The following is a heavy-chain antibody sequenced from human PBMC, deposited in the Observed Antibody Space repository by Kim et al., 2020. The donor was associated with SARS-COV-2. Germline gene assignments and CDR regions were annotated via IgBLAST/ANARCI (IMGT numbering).Heavy chain of an antibody. CDR3: AKGPRELLWFGELSKSGGFDY. Sequence: GGSLRLSCAASGFTFSSYAMSWVRQAPGKGLEWVSAISGSGGSTYYADSVKGRFTISRDNSKNTLYLQMNSLRAEDTAVYYCAKGPRELLWFGELSKSGGFDYWGQGTLVTVSS. CDR2: ISGSGGST. D-gene: IGHD3-10*01. V-gene: IGHV3-23*01. J-gene: IGHJ4*02. CDR1: GFTFSSYA.